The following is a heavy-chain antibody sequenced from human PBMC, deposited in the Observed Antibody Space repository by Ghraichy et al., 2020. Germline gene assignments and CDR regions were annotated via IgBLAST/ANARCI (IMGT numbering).Heavy chain of an antibody. CDR2: IYSGGST. Sequence: GGSLRLSCAASGFTVSSNYMSWVRQAPGKGLEWVSVIYSGGSTYYADSVKGRFTISRDNSKNTLYLQMNSLRAEDTAVYYCARQGVGDSSGYYYGYWGQGTLATVSS. CDR1: GFTVSSNY. J-gene: IGHJ4*02. D-gene: IGHD3-22*01. V-gene: IGHV3-53*01. CDR3: ARQGVGDSSGYYYGY.